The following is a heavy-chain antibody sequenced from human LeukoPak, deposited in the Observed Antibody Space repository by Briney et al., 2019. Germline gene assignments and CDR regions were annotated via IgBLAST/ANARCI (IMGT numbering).Heavy chain of an antibody. CDR1: GGSISSGDYY. J-gene: IGHJ4*02. CDR2: IYYSGST. Sequence: SETLSLTCTVSGGSISSGDYYWSWIRQPPGKGLEWIGYIYYSGSTSYNPSLKSRLTMSVDTSTNQFSLKLSSVTAADTAVYYCARGDYYDSSGRDYWGQGTLVTVSS. V-gene: IGHV4-30-4*01. D-gene: IGHD3-22*01. CDR3: ARGDYYDSSGRDY.